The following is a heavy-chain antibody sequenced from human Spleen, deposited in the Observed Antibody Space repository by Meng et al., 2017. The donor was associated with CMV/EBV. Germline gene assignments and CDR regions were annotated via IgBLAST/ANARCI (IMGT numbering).Heavy chain of an antibody. V-gene: IGHV4-59*01. CDR2: IYYGVSS. CDR3: ARGQRTVAGVN. D-gene: IGHD6-19*01. CDR1: GGSIRDYY. J-gene: IGHJ4*02. Sequence: ESLKISCTVSGGSIRDYYWTWIRQPPGKGLEWIASIYYGVSSYYNPSLKSRVTISVDMSKNQFSLKLSSVTAADTAVYYCARGQRTVAGVNWGQGTLVTVSS.